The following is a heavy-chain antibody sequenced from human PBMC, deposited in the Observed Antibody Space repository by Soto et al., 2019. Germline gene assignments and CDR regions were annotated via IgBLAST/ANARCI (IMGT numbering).Heavy chain of an antibody. J-gene: IGHJ3*02. V-gene: IGHV3-30*18. Sequence: QVQLVESGGGVVQPGRSLRLSCAASGFTFSSYGMHWVRQAPGKGLEWVAVISSDGSNIYYADSVKGRFTISRDNSKNTLYLQMHSLRAEDTAVYYCAKGRVTLEGGHAFDIWGQGTMVTVSS. D-gene: IGHD1-1*01. CDR3: AKGRVTLEGGHAFDI. CDR2: ISSDGSNI. CDR1: GFTFSSYG.